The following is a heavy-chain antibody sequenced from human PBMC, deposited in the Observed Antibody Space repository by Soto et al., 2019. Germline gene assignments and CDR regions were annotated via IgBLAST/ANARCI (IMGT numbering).Heavy chain of an antibody. CDR2: VYYSGST. D-gene: IGHD2-21*01. CDR1: GDSISTYY. V-gene: IGHV4-59*01. Sequence: SETLSLTCDVSGDSISTYYWSWIRQPPGKGLEWIGYVYYSGSTLYNPSLESRVTLSIDMSKKQVSLKLNSVIAADTAVYYCVRTRMIESWIDYWGHGTLVTSPQ. CDR3: VRTRMIESWIDY. J-gene: IGHJ4*01.